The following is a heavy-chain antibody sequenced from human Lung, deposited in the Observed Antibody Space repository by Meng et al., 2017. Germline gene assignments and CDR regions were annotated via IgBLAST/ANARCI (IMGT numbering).Heavy chain of an antibody. D-gene: IGHD4-11*01. CDR2: INHSGST. J-gene: IGHJ4*02. CDR1: GGSFSDYY. Sequence: QVQLQLWGSGLLKPSETLSLTCVVSGGSFSDYYWSWIRQPPGKGLEWIGEINHSGSTNYNPSLESRATISVDTSQNNLPLKLSSVTAADSAVYYCARGPTTMAHDFDYWGQGTLVTVSS. CDR3: ARGPTTMAHDFDY. V-gene: IGHV4-34*01.